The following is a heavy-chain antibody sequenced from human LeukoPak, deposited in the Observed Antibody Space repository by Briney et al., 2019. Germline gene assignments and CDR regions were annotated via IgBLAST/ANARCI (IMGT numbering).Heavy chain of an antibody. CDR3: GAARQYVGAFDI. CDR2: ISGNGGRT. D-gene: IGHD3-16*01. Sequence: GGSLRLSCAASGFTFSSYAMSWVRQAPGKGLEWVSVISGNGGRTYYADSVKGRFTISRDNSKNTLYLQMNSLRADDMAIYYCGAARQYVGAFDIWGQGTVVTVSS. V-gene: IGHV3-23*01. J-gene: IGHJ3*02. CDR1: GFTFSSYA.